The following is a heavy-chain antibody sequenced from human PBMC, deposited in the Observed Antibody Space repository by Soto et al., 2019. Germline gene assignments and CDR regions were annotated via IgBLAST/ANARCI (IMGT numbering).Heavy chain of an antibody. CDR3: ARVYGGFPETKSIAATAPEYYFDY. V-gene: IGHV1-2*04. J-gene: IGHJ4*02. CDR2: INPNSGGT. D-gene: IGHD6-6*01. Sequence: ASVKVSCKASGYTFTGYYMHWVRQAPGQGLEWMGWINPNSGGTNYAQKLQGWVTMTRDTSISTAYMELSRLRSDDTAVYYCARVYGGFPETKSIAATAPEYYFDYWGQGTLVTVSS. CDR1: GYTFTGYY.